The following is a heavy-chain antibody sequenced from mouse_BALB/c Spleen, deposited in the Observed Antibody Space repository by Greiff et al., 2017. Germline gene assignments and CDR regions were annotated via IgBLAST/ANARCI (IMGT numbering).Heavy chain of an antibody. CDR1: GDSITSGY. Sequence: EVKLLESGPSLVKPSQTLSLTCSVTGDSITSGYWNWIRKFPGNKLEYMGYISYSGSTYYYPSLKRRISITRDTSKNQYYLQLNTVTTEDTATYYCARYLYRFYAVDCWGQGASVTVS. CDR3: ARYLYRFYAVDC. D-gene: IGHD2-14*01. J-gene: IGHJ4*01. CDR2: ISYSGST. V-gene: IGHV3-8*02.